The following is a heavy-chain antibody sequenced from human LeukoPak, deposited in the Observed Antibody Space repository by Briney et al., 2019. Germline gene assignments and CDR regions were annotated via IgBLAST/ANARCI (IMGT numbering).Heavy chain of an antibody. CDR1: GFTFSSYV. Sequence: GRSLRLSCAASGFTFSSYVMHWVRQAPGKGLEWVAVISYDGSNKYYADSVKGRFTISRDNAKNTLYLQMNSLRAEDTAVYYCARDLDYWGQGTLVTVSS. CDR2: ISYDGSNK. CDR3: ARDLDY. J-gene: IGHJ4*02. V-gene: IGHV3-30-3*01.